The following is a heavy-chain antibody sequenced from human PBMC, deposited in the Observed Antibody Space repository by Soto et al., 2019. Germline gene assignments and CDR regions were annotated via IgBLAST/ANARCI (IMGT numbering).Heavy chain of an antibody. CDR3: ARDPNYYDSSGYIDY. D-gene: IGHD3-22*01. V-gene: IGHV3-7*01. J-gene: IGHJ4*02. Sequence: QPGGSLRLSCAASGFTFSSYWMSWVRQAPGKGLEWVANIKQDGSEKYYVDSVKGRFTISRDNAKNSLYLQMNSLRAEDTAVYYCARDPNYYDSSGYIDYWGQGTLVTVSS. CDR2: IKQDGSEK. CDR1: GFTFSSYW.